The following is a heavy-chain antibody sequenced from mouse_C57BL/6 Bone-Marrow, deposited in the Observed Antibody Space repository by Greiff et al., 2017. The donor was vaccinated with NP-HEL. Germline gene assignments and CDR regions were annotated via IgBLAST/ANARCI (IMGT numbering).Heavy chain of an antibody. Sequence: EVHLVESGPELVKPGDSVKISCKASGYSFTGYFMNWVMQSHGKSLEWIGRINPYNGDTFYNQKFKGKATLTVDKSSSTAHMELRSLTSEDSAVYYCAIGAYYYGSSYWYFDVWGTGTTVTVSS. J-gene: IGHJ1*03. CDR2: INPYNGDT. CDR1: GYSFTGYF. V-gene: IGHV1-20*01. D-gene: IGHD1-1*01. CDR3: AIGAYYYGSSYWYFDV.